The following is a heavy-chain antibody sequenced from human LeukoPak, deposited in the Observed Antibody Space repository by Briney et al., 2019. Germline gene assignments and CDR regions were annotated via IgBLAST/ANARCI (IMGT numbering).Heavy chain of an antibody. V-gene: IGHV1-3*01. D-gene: IGHD4-17*01. J-gene: IGHJ4*02. Sequence: KFQGRVTITRDTSASTAYMELSSLRSEDTAVYYCARDPPCGDYAPNFDYWGQGTLVTVSS. CDR3: ARDPPCGDYAPNFDY.